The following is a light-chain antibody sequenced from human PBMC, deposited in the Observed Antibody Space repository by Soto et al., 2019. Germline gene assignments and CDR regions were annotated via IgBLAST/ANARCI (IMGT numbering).Light chain of an antibody. V-gene: IGKV3-15*01. Sequence: EIVITQSPATLSLSPGERATLSCRAIQSVSSNYLAWYQQKPGQAPRLLIYGASTRATGIPARFSGSGSGTEFTLTISSLQSEDFAVYYCQQYNNGTPITFGQGTRLEIK. CDR1: QSVSSN. J-gene: IGKJ5*01. CDR3: QQYNNGTPIT. CDR2: GAS.